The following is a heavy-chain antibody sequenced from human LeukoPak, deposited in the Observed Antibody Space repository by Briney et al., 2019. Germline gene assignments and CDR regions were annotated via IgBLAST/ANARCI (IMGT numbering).Heavy chain of an antibody. J-gene: IGHJ4*02. V-gene: IGHV3-7*04. CDR1: GFTFSTYW. Sequence: GGSLRLSCAASGFTFSTYWMSWVRQAPGKGLEWVANIKQDGSEKYYVDSVKGRFTISRDNAKNSLYLQMDSLRAEDTAVYYCAGGGFGVVIDYWGQGTLVTVSS. CDR2: IKQDGSEK. D-gene: IGHD3-3*01. CDR3: AGGGFGVVIDY.